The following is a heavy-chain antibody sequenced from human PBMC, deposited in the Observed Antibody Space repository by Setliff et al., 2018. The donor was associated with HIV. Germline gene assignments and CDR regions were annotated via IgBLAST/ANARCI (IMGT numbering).Heavy chain of an antibody. CDR3: TKDFRVTGSPGGVNYFDY. V-gene: IGHV3-30*18. Sequence: PGGSLRLSCAASGLTFNSYAIHWVRQAPGKGLEWVAVISNDGRIRHFADSVKGRFTISRDNSKSTVYLQMDSLRADDSAVYYCTKDFRVTGSPGGVNYFDYWGQGTLVTVSS. J-gene: IGHJ4*02. CDR1: GLTFNSYA. D-gene: IGHD3-16*01. CDR2: ISNDGRIR.